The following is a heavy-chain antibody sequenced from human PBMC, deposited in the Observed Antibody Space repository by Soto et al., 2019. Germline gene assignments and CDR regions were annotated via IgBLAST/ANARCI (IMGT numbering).Heavy chain of an antibody. D-gene: IGHD3-10*01. CDR1: GGSISSYY. J-gene: IGHJ4*02. CDR3: ARRYGGGFDY. Sequence: QVQLLESGPGLVKPSETLSLTCTVSGGSISSYYWSWIRQPPGKGLEWIGYIYSSGSTNYTPSLKCRVTISVDTSKNQFSLKLSSVTAADTAVYYCARRYGGGFDYWGQGTLFTVSS. CDR2: IYSSGST. V-gene: IGHV4-59*08.